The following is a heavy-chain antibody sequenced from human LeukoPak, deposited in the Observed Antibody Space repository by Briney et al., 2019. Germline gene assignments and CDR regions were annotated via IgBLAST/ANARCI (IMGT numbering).Heavy chain of an antibody. V-gene: IGHV3-7*01. CDR2: INQDGSKE. J-gene: IGHJ4*02. CDR1: GFAFSDYW. CDR3: VRDGGVSGYDLLDY. Sequence: GGSLRLSCAASGFAFSDYWMTWVRHAPGKGREWVAHINQDGSKEHYMDSVKARFTISRDKAKNSLSLQMNSLRAEDTAVYYCVRDGGVSGYDLLDYWGQGTLVTVSS. D-gene: IGHD5-12*01.